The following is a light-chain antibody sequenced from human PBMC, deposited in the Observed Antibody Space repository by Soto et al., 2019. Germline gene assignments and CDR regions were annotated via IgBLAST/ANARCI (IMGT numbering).Light chain of an antibody. CDR1: QTISSW. V-gene: IGKV1-5*03. CDR2: EAS. J-gene: IGKJ2*01. Sequence: DIQMTQSPSTLSGSVGDRVTITCRASQTISSWLAWYQQKPGKAPKLLIYEASTLKSGVPSRFSGSGSGTEFTLTISSLQPDDFATYYCQHYNRFPFTFGQGTQVDIK. CDR3: QHYNRFPFT.